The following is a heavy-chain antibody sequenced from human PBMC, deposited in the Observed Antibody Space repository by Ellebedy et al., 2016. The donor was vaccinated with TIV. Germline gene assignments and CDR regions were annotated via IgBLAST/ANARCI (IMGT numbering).Heavy chain of an antibody. J-gene: IGHJ5*02. V-gene: IGHV4-34*01. D-gene: IGHD2-15*01. Sequence: MPSETLSLTCAVYGGSFSGHYWSWIRQPPGKGLEWIGEINHSGSTNYNPSLKSRVTISVDTSKNQFSLKLSSVTAADTAVYYCARVPSSWVVNWFDPWGQGTLVTVSS. CDR2: INHSGST. CDR1: GGSFSGHY. CDR3: ARVPSSWVVNWFDP.